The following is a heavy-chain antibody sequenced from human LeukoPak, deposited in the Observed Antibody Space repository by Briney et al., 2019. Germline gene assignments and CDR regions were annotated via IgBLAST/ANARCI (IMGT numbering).Heavy chain of an antibody. V-gene: IGHV3-23*01. CDR1: GFTFSTYA. CDR3: AKRGGYSFDY. J-gene: IGHJ4*02. Sequence: GGSLRLSCAASGFTFSTYAMNWVRQAPGKGLEWVSVFIGGGGSTYYADSVKGRFTISRDNSKNTLYLQMNSLRAEDTAVYYCAKRGGYSFDYWGQGTLVTVSP. CDR2: FIGGGGST. D-gene: IGHD2-15*01.